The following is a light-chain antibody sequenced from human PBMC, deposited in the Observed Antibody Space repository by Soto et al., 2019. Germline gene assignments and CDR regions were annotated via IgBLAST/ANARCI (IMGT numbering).Light chain of an antibody. Sequence: DFVMTQSPDSLAVSLGERATINCKSSQSVLYSPNNKNYLAWYQQKPGQPPKLLIYWASTRESGVPDRFSGSGSGADFILTISSLQAEDVAVYYCQQYYDTPYTFGQGTKLEI. CDR3: QQYYDTPYT. V-gene: IGKV4-1*01. J-gene: IGKJ2*01. CDR2: WAS. CDR1: QSVLYSPNNKNY.